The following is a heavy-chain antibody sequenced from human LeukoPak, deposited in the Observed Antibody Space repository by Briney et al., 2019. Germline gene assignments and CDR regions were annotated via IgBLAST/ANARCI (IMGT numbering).Heavy chain of an antibody. Sequence: GGSLRLSCAASGFTFNSYAMSWVRQAPGKGLEWVSYISSSGSTIYYADSVKGRFTISRDNAKNSLYLQMNSLRAEDTAVYYCARDRLELPDYWGQGTLVTVSS. CDR1: GFTFNSYA. V-gene: IGHV3-48*03. J-gene: IGHJ4*02. D-gene: IGHD1-26*01. CDR2: ISSSGSTI. CDR3: ARDRLELPDY.